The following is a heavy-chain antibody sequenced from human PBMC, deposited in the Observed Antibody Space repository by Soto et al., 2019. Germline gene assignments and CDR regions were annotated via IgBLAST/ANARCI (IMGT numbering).Heavy chain of an antibody. CDR2: IIPIFGTA. V-gene: IGHV1-69*06. J-gene: IGHJ6*02. D-gene: IGHD2-21*01. CDR1: GGTFSSYA. CDR3: ASDVIAGDYYYFGIDF. Sequence: QVQLVQSGAEGKKPGSSVKVSCKASGGTFSSYAISWVLQAPGQGLEWMGGIIPIFGTANYAQKFQGRVTITADKSASTAYMELSSLRSEDTAVYYCASDVIAGDYYYFGIDFWGQGTTVTVSS.